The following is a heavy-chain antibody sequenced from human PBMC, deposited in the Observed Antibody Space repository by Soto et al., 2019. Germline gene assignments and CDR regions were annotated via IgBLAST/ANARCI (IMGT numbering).Heavy chain of an antibody. CDR1: GFTFSYYP. J-gene: IGHJ6*02. D-gene: IGHD6-19*01. CDR2: ISFDGSNK. Sequence: QMQLVESGGGVVQPGRSLRLSCAASGFTFSYYPMHWVRQAPGKGLEWVAVISFDGSNKYYADSVKGRFTISKDNSKNTFYLQMNSLRGEDTAVYYCARLPGALVAVLYIYPLDGREPMSEVDVWGQATTVTVSS. V-gene: IGHV3-30-3*01. CDR3: ARLPGALVAVLYIYPLDGREPMSEVDV.